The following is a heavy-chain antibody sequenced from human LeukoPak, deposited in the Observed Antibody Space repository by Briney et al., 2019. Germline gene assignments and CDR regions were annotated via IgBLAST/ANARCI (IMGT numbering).Heavy chain of an antibody. CDR1: GFTVTDNY. CDR2: LYSGGST. CDR3: ATINWNVDY. V-gene: IGHV3-66*01. Sequence: PGGSLRLSCAASGFTVTDNYMSWVRQAPGKGLEWVSVLYSGGSTYYADSVKGRFTISRDNSRNTLYLQMNSLRDEDTAVYYCATINWNVDYWGQGTLVTVSS. J-gene: IGHJ4*02. D-gene: IGHD1-1*01.